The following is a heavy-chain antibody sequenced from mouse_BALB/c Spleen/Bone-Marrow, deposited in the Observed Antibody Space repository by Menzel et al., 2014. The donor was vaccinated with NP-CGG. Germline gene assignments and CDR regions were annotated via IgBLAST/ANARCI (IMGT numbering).Heavy chain of an antibody. J-gene: IGHJ3*01. Sequence: QVQLKESGPELAKPGASVKMSCKASGYTFTSYYIHWLKQRPGQGLEWIGWIYPGDGYTKYNEKFKGKTTLTADKSSSTAYMLLSSLTSEDSAIYFCAGNWEWFAYWGQGTLVTVSA. CDR3: AGNWEWFAY. CDR1: GYTFTSYY. CDR2: IYPGDGYT. V-gene: IGHV1S56*01. D-gene: IGHD4-1*01.